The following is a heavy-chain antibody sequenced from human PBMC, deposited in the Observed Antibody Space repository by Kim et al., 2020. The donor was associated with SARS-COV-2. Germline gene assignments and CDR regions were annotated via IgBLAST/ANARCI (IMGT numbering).Heavy chain of an antibody. CDR3: TKDKGGTSSGWYYIDY. D-gene: IGHD6-19*01. V-gene: IGHV3-43*01. CDR2: INWDGRST. J-gene: IGHJ4*02. CDR1: GFTFDDYT. Sequence: GGSLRLSCAASGFTFDDYTMHWVRQALGKGLEWVSLINWDGRSTYYADSVKGRFTISRDNSKNSLYLQMNSLRTEDTALYYCTKDKGGTSSGWYYIDYWGQGTLVTVSS.